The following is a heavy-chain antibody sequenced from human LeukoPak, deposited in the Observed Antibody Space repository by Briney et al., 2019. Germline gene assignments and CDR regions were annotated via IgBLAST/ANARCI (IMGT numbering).Heavy chain of an antibody. CDR1: GFNFNSYA. D-gene: IGHD3-9*01. CDR2: ISASGIST. CDR3: AKGDNDILTGYYNSFDY. Sequence: GGSLRLSCAASGFNFNSYAMNWVRQAPGKGLEWVSSISASGISTYYSDSVKGRFTISRDDSKNTLYLQMNSLRAEDTAVYYCAKGDNDILTGYYNSFDYWGQGTLVTVSS. J-gene: IGHJ4*02. V-gene: IGHV3-23*01.